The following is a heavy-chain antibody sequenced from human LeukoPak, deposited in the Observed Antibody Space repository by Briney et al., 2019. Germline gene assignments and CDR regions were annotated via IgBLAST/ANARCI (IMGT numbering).Heavy chain of an antibody. Sequence: GASVKVSRKASGYTFTNYGISWVRQAPGQGLEWMGWISAYNGNTNYAQKLQGRVTMTTDTSTSTAYMELRSLRSDDTAVYYCARDRGFLEWLLIMGDAFDIWGQGTMVTVSS. D-gene: IGHD3-3*01. V-gene: IGHV1-18*01. CDR1: GYTFTNYG. CDR3: ARDRGFLEWLLIMGDAFDI. CDR2: ISAYNGNT. J-gene: IGHJ3*02.